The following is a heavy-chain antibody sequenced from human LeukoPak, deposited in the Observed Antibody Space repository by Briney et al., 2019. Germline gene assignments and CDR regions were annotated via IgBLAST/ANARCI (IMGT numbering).Heavy chain of an antibody. J-gene: IGHJ5*02. CDR1: GYTFIDYY. CDR2: INPNSGGT. D-gene: IGHD3-10*01. V-gene: IGHV1-2*02. CDR3: ARPLRVTMIRGAAFRASSDFDP. Sequence: ASVKVSCKASGYTFIDYYVNWVRQAPGQGLEWMGWINPNSGGTNYAQKFQDRVTMTRDTSISTAYMEVSRLRYDDTAVYYCARPLRVTMIRGAAFRASSDFDPWGQGTLVTVSS.